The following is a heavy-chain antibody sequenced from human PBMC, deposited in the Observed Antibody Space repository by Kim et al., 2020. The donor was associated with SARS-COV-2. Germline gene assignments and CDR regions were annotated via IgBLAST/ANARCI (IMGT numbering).Heavy chain of an antibody. V-gene: IGHV3-15*01. D-gene: IGHD3-10*01. Sequence: YPATVKGRFPISRNESKNTLYLQMNSLKTEDTAVYYCTTTYGSGSYQNDYWGQGTLVTVSS. CDR3: TTTYGSGSYQNDY. J-gene: IGHJ4*02.